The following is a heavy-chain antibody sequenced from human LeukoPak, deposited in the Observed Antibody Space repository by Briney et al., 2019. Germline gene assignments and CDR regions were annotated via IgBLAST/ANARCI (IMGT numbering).Heavy chain of an antibody. CDR2: ISYDGSNK. V-gene: IGHV3-30*18. D-gene: IGHD3-22*01. CDR3: AKDLYYDSSGSDY. Sequence: GGSLRLSCAASGFTFSSYGMHWVRQAPGKGLEWAAVISYDGSNKYYADSVKGRFTISRDNSKNTLYLQMNSLRAEDTAVYYCAKDLYYDSSGSDYWGQGTLVTVSS. CDR1: GFTFSSYG. J-gene: IGHJ4*02.